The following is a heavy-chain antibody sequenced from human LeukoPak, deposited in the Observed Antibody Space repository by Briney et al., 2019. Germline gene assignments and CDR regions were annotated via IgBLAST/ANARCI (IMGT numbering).Heavy chain of an antibody. CDR3: ARLSSIAAAGH. Sequence: PSETLSLTCTVSGGSISSYYWSWIRQPPGKGLEWIGSIYYSGSIYYNPSLKSQVTISVDTSKNQFSLKLSSVTAADTAVYYCARLSSIAAAGHWGQGTLVTVSS. J-gene: IGHJ4*02. D-gene: IGHD6-13*01. CDR1: GGSISSYY. CDR2: IYYSGSI. V-gene: IGHV4-59*05.